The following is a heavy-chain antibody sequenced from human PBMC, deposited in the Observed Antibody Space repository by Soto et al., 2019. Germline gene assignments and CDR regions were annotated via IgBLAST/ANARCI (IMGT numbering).Heavy chain of an antibody. J-gene: IGHJ5*02. Sequence: SVKVSCKASGGTFSSYAISWVRQAPGQGLEWMGGIIPIFGTANYAQKFQGRVTITADESTSTAYMELSSLRSEDTAVYYCARRVRRGYCSSTSCPDNWFDPWGQGTLVTVSS. CDR3: ARRVRRGYCSSTSCPDNWFDP. V-gene: IGHV1-69*13. CDR1: GGTFSSYA. D-gene: IGHD2-2*01. CDR2: IIPIFGTA.